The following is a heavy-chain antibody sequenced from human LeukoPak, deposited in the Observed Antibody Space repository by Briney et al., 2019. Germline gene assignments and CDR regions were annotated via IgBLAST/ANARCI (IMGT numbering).Heavy chain of an antibody. Sequence: GASVKVSCKASGYTFTSYGISWVRQAPGQGLEWMGWIGAYNGNTNYAQKLQGRVTMTTDTSTSTAYMELRSLRSDDTAVYYCARLNTAMVLYYFDYWGQGTLVTVSS. V-gene: IGHV1-18*01. CDR2: IGAYNGNT. D-gene: IGHD5-18*01. CDR3: ARLNTAMVLYYFDY. J-gene: IGHJ4*02. CDR1: GYTFTSYG.